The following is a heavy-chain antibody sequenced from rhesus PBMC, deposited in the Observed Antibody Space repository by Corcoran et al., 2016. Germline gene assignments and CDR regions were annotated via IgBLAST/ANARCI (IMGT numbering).Heavy chain of an antibody. CDR2: ITPSNGKT. Sequence: QVQLVQSGAEEKKPGASVKLSCKASGYTFTSYSINWVRQAPGQGLEWRGCITPSNGKTGYAQTFQGRVTLTGDSATSTAYMEPSSLRSEDTAVYYCARSLYYYDSGYYTWGQGVLVTVSS. V-gene: IGHV1-200*01. CDR1: GYTFTSYS. CDR3: ARSLYYYDSGYYT. J-gene: IGHJ4*01. D-gene: IGHD3-28*01.